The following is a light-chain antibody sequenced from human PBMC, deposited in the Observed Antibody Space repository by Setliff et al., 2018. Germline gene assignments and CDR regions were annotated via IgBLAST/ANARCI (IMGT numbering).Light chain of an antibody. J-gene: IGLJ2*01. Sequence: SVLTQPPSVSGAPGQRVTISCTGSSTNIGAGYDVHWYQQLPGTAPKLLIYGNSNRPSGVPDRFSGSKSGTSASLAITGLQAEDEADYYCQSYDSSLSVVVFGGGTK. CDR3: QSYDSSLSVVV. CDR2: GNS. CDR1: STNIGAGYD. V-gene: IGLV1-40*01.